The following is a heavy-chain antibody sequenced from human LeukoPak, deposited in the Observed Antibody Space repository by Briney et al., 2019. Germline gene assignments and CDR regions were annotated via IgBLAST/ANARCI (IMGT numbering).Heavy chain of an antibody. CDR3: ARVRAYDILTGYYSDTFDY. CDR1: GFTFSSYW. J-gene: IGHJ4*02. V-gene: IGHV3-74*01. CDR2: INNDGSST. Sequence: GGSLRLSCAASGFTFSSYWMHWVRQAPGKGLVWVSRINNDGSSTSYADSVKGRFTISRDNAKNTLYLQINSLRAEDTAVYYCARVRAYDILTGYYSDTFDYWGQGTLVTVSS. D-gene: IGHD3-9*01.